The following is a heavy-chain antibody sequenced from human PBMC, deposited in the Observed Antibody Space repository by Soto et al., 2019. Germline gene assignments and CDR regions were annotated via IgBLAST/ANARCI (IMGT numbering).Heavy chain of an antibody. J-gene: IGHJ4*02. Sequence: QVQLVQSGAEVKKPGSSVKVSCKASGGTFSSYAISWVRQAPGQGLEWMGGIIPIFGTANYAQKFQGRVTITADDSTSSGYMELSSLRSEDTAVYYCARSDYDIFAAFSPLDYWGQGTLVTVSS. D-gene: IGHD3-9*01. V-gene: IGHV1-69*12. CDR2: IIPIFGTA. CDR1: GGTFSSYA. CDR3: ARSDYDIFAAFSPLDY.